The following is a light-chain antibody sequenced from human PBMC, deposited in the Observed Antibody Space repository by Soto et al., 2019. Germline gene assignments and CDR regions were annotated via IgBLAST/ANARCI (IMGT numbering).Light chain of an antibody. CDR1: QSINSW. Sequence: DIQMTQSPSTLSASVGDRVTITCRASQSINSWVAWLQQKPGKAPKVLIYDASTLESGVQTRFSGSGSWPEFTLTIDSLQPDDVATYYCHRYYDCSQTFGQGTKVEI. CDR3: HRYYDCSQT. CDR2: DAS. V-gene: IGKV1-5*01. J-gene: IGKJ1*01.